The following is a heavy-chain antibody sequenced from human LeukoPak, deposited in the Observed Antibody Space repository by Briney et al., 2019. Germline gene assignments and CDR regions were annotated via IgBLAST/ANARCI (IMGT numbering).Heavy chain of an antibody. Sequence: ASVKVSCKASGYTFTGYYMHWVRQAPGQGLEWMGWINPNSGGTNYAQKFQGRVTMTRDTSISTAYMELSRLRSDDTAVYYSARDRWDTAMVDPTFDYWGQGTLVTVSS. V-gene: IGHV1-2*02. CDR3: ARDRWDTAMVDPTFDY. CDR1: GYTFTGYY. CDR2: INPNSGGT. J-gene: IGHJ4*02. D-gene: IGHD5-18*01.